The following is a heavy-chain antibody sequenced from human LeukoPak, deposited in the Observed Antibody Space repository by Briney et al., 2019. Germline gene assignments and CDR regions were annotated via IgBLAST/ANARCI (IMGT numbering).Heavy chain of an antibody. CDR3: ARVWVGATKAGYGY. Sequence: ASVKVSCKASGYTFTSYYMHWARQAPGQGLEWMGIISTSGGNTGYAQKFQGRIIMTRDTSTSTVYLDLSSLRSDDTAVYYCARVWVGATKAGYGYWGQGTLVTVSS. CDR1: GYTFTSYY. V-gene: IGHV1-46*01. CDR2: ISTSGGNT. D-gene: IGHD1-26*01. J-gene: IGHJ4*02.